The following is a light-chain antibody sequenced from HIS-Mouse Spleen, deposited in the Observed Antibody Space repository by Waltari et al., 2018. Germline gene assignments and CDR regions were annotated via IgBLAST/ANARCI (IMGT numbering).Light chain of an antibody. CDR3: CSYAGSSTYV. CDR1: SSDVGSYNL. CDR2: EGS. Sequence: QSALTQPASVSGSPGQSIPISCTGTSSDVGSYNLVSWYQQHPGKAPKLMIYEGSKRPSGVSNRLSGSKSGNTASLTISGLQAEDEADYYCCSYAGSSTYVFGTGTKVTVL. V-gene: IGLV2-23*01. J-gene: IGLJ1*01.